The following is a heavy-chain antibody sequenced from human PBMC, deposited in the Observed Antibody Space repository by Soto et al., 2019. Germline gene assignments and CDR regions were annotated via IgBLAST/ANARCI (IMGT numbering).Heavy chain of an antibody. Sequence: GGSLRLSCAASGFTFYSYAMSWVRQAPGKGLEWVSGVSGSGAYTSYADAVKGRVTISRDNSKNTLYLQMNSLRAEDTAVYYCAKEGAPNYDFWSPYSSPSRYGMDVWGLGTTVTVSS. CDR1: GFTFYSYA. CDR3: AKEGAPNYDFWSPYSSPSRYGMDV. D-gene: IGHD3-3*01. J-gene: IGHJ6*02. CDR2: VSGSGAYT. V-gene: IGHV3-23*01.